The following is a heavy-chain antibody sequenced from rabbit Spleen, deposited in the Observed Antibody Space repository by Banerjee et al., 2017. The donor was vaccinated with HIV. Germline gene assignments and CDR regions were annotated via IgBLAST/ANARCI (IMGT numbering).Heavy chain of an antibody. Sequence: QSLAESGGDLVKPGASLTLTCTASGVSLNSYYYMCWVRQAPGKGLEWIACIYTGSDSTYYASWAKGRFTISKTSSTTVTLQMTSLTAADTATYFCARDAGTSFSTYGMDLWGPGTLVTVS. D-gene: IGHD8-1*01. CDR1: GVSLNSYYY. J-gene: IGHJ6*01. CDR2: IYTGSDST. V-gene: IGHV1S40*01. CDR3: ARDAGTSFSTYGMDL.